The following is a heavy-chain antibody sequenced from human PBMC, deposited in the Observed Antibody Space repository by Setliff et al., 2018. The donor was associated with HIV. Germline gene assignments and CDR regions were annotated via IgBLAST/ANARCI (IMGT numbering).Heavy chain of an antibody. J-gene: IGHJ4*01. CDR1: GFSFSAYW. CDR3: ARGGASSLPLDY. CDR2: INQDGSDK. V-gene: IGHV3-7*01. D-gene: IGHD6-13*01. Sequence: GGLRLSCAASGFSFSAYWMNWVRQAPGKGPEWVANINQDGSDKYYVPSVKGRFTISRDNAKNSLYLQMNSLRAEDTAIYYCARGGASSLPLDYWGHGTLVTVSS.